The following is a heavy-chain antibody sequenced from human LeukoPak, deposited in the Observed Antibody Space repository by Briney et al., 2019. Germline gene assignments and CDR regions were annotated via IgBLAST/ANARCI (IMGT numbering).Heavy chain of an antibody. Sequence: GGSLRLSCAASGFTFSSYAMSWVRQAPGKGLEWVAAISGSSGSTYYADSVKGRLTSSRDNSKNTLYLQMNSLRAEDKAVHYRAKEVEMATISGGLNYWGQGTQVTVSS. D-gene: IGHD5-24*01. V-gene: IGHV3-23*01. CDR1: GFTFSSYA. CDR2: ISGSSGST. CDR3: AKEVEMATISGGLNY. J-gene: IGHJ4*02.